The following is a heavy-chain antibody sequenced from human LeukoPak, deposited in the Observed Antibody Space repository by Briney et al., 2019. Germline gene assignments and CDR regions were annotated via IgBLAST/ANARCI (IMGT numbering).Heavy chain of an antibody. CDR2: ISNSGSSI. V-gene: IGHV3-11*04. J-gene: IGHJ4*02. Sequence: PGGSLRLSCAAYGFTFSDYYMNWIRQAPGKGLEWVSYISNSGSSIYYADSVKGRFTISRDNAKNSLYLLMNSLRTEDTAVYYCARDRRAVAVYFDYWGQGTLVTVSS. CDR1: GFTFSDYY. D-gene: IGHD6-19*01. CDR3: ARDRRAVAVYFDY.